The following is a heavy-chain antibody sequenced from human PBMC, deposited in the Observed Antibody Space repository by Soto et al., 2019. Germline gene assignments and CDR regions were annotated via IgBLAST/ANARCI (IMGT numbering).Heavy chain of an antibody. V-gene: IGHV1-18*01. J-gene: IGHJ6*02. CDR2: ISAYSGKI. CDR3: ASDYYGSVSPIVPYYYGMDV. CDR1: GYTLIDYG. Sequence: QVQLVQSGAAVKKPGASVKVSCKASGYTLIDYGIRWVRQAPGQGLEWMGWISAYSGKISYTHSLQRRATLTTDTTTSMAYKELRSLSSEDTALYYWASDYYGSVSPIVPYYYGMDVWGQGTMVTVSS. D-gene: IGHD3-10*01.